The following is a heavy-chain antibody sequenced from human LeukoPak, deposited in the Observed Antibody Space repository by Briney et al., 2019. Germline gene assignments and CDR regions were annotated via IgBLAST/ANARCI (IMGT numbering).Heavy chain of an antibody. CDR3: AKEGGWQQLVPGAFDI. Sequence: GGSLRLSCAASGFTFSSYGMHWVRQAPGKGLEWVAVISYDGSNKYYADSVKGRFTISRDNSKNTLYLQMNSLRAEDTAVYYCAKEGGWQQLVPGAFDIWGQGTMVAISS. V-gene: IGHV3-30*18. J-gene: IGHJ3*02. CDR1: GFTFSSYG. D-gene: IGHD6-13*01. CDR2: ISYDGSNK.